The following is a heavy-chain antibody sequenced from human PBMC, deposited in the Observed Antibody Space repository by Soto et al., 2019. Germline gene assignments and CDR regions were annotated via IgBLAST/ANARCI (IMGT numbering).Heavy chain of an antibody. CDR2: IGPESGAT. D-gene: IGHD5-12*01. V-gene: IGHV1-2*02. CDR1: GYTFTGHY. CDR3: GRGRSGQIVVFY. Sequence: ASVKVSCKASGYTFTGHYIHWVRQAPEQGPEWMGEIGPESGATRYAQKFQGRVTMTRDTSITTVYMELKNLSPDDTAVYYCGRGRSGQIVVFYLGQRTPVT. J-gene: IGHJ4*02.